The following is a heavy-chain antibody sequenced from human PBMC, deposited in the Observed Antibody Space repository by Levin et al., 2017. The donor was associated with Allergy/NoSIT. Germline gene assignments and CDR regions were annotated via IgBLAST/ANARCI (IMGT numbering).Heavy chain of an antibody. J-gene: IGHJ4*02. CDR3: ARHPYCSGGSCYNGSYLYYFDY. CDR1: GFTFSSYG. D-gene: IGHD2-15*01. Sequence: PGGSLRLSCAASGFTFSSYGMHWVRQAPGKGLEWVAVISYDGSNKYYADSVKGRFTISRDNSKNTLYLQMNSLRAEDTAVYYCARHPYCSGGSCYNGSYLYYFDYWGQGTLVTVSS. V-gene: IGHV3-30*03. CDR2: ISYDGSNK.